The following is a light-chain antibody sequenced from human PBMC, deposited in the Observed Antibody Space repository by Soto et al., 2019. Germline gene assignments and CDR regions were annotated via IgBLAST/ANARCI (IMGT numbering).Light chain of an antibody. CDR1: QSIRTY. CDR3: QQSFSTSTVT. J-gene: IGKJ4*01. Sequence: DVQLTQSPSSLSAAVGDRVTITCRASQSIRTYLNWYQQRPGKAPKLLIYAASTLHSGVPSRFSGSGSGTEFTLTISSLQPEDFATYYCQQSFSTSTVTFGGGTRVEI. CDR2: AAS. V-gene: IGKV1-39*01.